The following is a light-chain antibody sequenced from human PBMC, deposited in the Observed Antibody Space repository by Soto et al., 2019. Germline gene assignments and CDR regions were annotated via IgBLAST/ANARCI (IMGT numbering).Light chain of an antibody. CDR1: QIVRSTY. V-gene: IGKV3-20*01. CDR3: QHYGNSRWT. J-gene: IGKJ1*01. CDR2: DAS. Sequence: VLTQSPGTLSLSPGESATLSCRASQIVRSTYLAWYQQKPGQAPRLLIYDASSRATDIPDRFSGSGSGKEVPLTLNRLGPEDFAVYYCQHYGNSRWTFGQGTRVIFK.